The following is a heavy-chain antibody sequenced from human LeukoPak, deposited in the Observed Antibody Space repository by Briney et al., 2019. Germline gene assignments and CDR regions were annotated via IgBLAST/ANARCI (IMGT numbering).Heavy chain of an antibody. J-gene: IGHJ6*02. CDR2: INHSGST. V-gene: IGHV4-34*01. CDR1: GGSFSGYY. Sequence: SETLSLTCAVYGGSFSGYYWSWIRQPPGKGLEWIGEINHSGSTNYNPSLKSRVTISVDTSKNQFSLKLSSVTAADTAVYYCARLPARPSYYYYYGMDVWGQGTTVTVSS. CDR3: ARLPARPSYYYYYGMDV.